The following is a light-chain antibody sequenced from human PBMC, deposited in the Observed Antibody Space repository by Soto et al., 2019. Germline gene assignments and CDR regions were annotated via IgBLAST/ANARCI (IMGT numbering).Light chain of an antibody. J-gene: IGKJ2*01. CDR3: QQYNNWPPYT. Sequence: EIVMTQSPATLSVSPGERATVSCRASQSVGSNLAWYQQKPGQAPRLLIYGASTRATGIPARLTGSGSGTEFTLTISSLQSEDFALYYCQQYNNWPPYTFGQGTNLDIK. V-gene: IGKV3-15*01. CDR1: QSVGSN. CDR2: GAS.